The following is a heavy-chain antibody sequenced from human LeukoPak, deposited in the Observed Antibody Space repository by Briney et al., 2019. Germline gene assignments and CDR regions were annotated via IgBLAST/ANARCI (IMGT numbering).Heavy chain of an antibody. Sequence: SETLSHTCTVSGGSISSGGYYWSWIRQHPGKGLEWIGYIYYSGSTYYNPSLKSRVTISVDTSKNQFSLKLSSVTAADTAVYYCARVVIFATLDPWGQGTLVTVSS. V-gene: IGHV4-31*03. CDR3: ARVVIFATLDP. D-gene: IGHD3-3*01. CDR1: GGSISSGGYY. CDR2: IYYSGST. J-gene: IGHJ5*02.